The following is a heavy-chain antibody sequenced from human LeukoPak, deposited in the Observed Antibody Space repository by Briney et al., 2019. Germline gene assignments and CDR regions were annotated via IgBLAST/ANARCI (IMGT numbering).Heavy chain of an antibody. Sequence: SETLSLTCTVSGGSISSYYWSWIRQPAGKGLEWIGRIYTSGSTNYNPSLKSRVTMSVDTSKNQFSLKLSSVTAADTAVYYCARTYYDILTGYFLFDYWGQGTLVTVSS. CDR2: IYTSGST. CDR3: ARTYYDILTGYFLFDY. V-gene: IGHV4-4*07. CDR1: GGSISSYY. J-gene: IGHJ4*02. D-gene: IGHD3-9*01.